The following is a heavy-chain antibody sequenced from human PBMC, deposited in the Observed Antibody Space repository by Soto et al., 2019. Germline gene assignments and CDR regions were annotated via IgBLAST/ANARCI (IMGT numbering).Heavy chain of an antibody. D-gene: IGHD6-19*01. J-gene: IGHJ4*02. CDR3: AKGSSSGWRGPFDY. Sequence: GGSLRLSCAASGFTFSSYAMSWVRQAPGKGLEWVSSISGSGGSTYYADSVKGRFTISRDNSKNTLYLQMNSLRAEDTAVYYCAKGSSSGWRGPFDYWGQGTLVTVSS. V-gene: IGHV3-23*01. CDR2: ISGSGGST. CDR1: GFTFSSYA.